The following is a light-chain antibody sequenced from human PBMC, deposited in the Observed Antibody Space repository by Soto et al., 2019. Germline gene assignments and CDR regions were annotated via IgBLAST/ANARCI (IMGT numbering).Light chain of an antibody. J-gene: IGKJ1*01. Sequence: DIQMTQSPASLSASVEDRFTITCRASQTVRTYLNWYQQKPGKAPKLLIYAASTLQSGVPSRFSGSGSGTDFTLTISSLQPEDVATYYCQKYNSAWTFGQGTKVDI. CDR1: QTVRTY. CDR3: QKYNSAWT. V-gene: IGKV1-27*01. CDR2: AAS.